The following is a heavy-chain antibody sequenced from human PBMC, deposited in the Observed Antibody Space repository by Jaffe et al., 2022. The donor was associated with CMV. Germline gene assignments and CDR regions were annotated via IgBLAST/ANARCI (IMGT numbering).Heavy chain of an antibody. CDR3: AKGPRGFGELSSPYDY. CDR1: GFTFDDYA. D-gene: IGHD3-10*01. J-gene: IGHJ4*02. V-gene: IGHV3-9*01. CDR2: ISWNSGSI. Sequence: EVQLVESGGGLVQPGRSLRLSCAASGFTFDDYAMHWVRQAPGKGLEWVSGISWNSGSIGYADSVKGRFTISRDNAKNSLYLQMNSLRAEDTALYYCAKGPRGFGELSSPYDYWGQGTLVTVSS.